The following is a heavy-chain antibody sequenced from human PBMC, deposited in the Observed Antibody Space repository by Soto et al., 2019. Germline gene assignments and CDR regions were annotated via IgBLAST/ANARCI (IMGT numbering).Heavy chain of an antibody. CDR3: ARVGVYCTNGVCDYGMDV. V-gene: IGHV4-59*01. CDR2: IYYSGST. CDR1: GGSISSYY. D-gene: IGHD2-8*01. Sequence: PSETLSLTCTVSGGSISSYYWSWIRQPPGEGLEWIGYIYYSGSTYYNPSLKSRVTISVDTSKYQFSLKLSSVTAADTAVYYCARVGVYCTNGVCDYGMDVWGQGTTVTVS. J-gene: IGHJ6*02.